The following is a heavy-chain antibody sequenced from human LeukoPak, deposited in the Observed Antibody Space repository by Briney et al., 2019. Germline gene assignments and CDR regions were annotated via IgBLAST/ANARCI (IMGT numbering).Heavy chain of an antibody. V-gene: IGHV3-74*01. J-gene: IGHJ4*02. CDR2: INGDGSIT. CDR3: VRDLQD. Sequence: PGGSLRLSCAGSRLTLSSYWMQWVRQAPGKGLVWVSRINGDGSITNYADSVKGRFTISRDNAKNTLFLQMDSLRDEDTAAYCCVRDLQDWGQGTLVTVSS. CDR1: RLTLSSYW.